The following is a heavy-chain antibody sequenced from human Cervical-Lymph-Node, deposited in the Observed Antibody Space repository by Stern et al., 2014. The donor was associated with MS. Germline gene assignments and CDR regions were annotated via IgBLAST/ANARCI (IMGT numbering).Heavy chain of an antibody. D-gene: IGHD2-2*01. Sequence: EVQLVESGGGLVQPGGSLRLSCAASGFTFSSYWMHWVRQAPGKGLVWVSRIKSDGSSTSYADSVKGRFTISRDNAKNTLYLQMNSLRAEDTAVYYCARALGYCSSTSCPNWFDPWGQGTLVTVSS. CDR3: ARALGYCSSTSCPNWFDP. J-gene: IGHJ5*02. V-gene: IGHV3-74*02. CDR1: GFTFSSYW. CDR2: IKSDGSST.